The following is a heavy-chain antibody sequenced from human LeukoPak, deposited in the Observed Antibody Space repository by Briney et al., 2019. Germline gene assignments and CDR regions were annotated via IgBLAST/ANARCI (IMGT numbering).Heavy chain of an antibody. CDR1: GYTFTGYY. CDR2: INPNSGGT. J-gene: IGHJ4*02. Sequence: ASVKVSCKASGYTFTGYYMHWVRQAPGQGLEWMGWINPNSGGTNYAQKFQGRVTMTRDTSISTAYMELSRLRSDDTAVYYCARDCTNAVCYFDYWGQGTLVTVSS. D-gene: IGHD2-8*01. CDR3: ARDCTNAVCYFDY. V-gene: IGHV1-2*02.